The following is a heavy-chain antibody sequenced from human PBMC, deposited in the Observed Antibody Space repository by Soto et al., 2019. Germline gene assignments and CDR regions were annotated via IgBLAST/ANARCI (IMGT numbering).Heavy chain of an antibody. V-gene: IGHV3-30*18. J-gene: IGHJ4*02. CDR2: TSYDGSNK. D-gene: IGHD3-16*02. CDR1: GFTFSSYG. CDR3: AKDSLTLSLRLGQLSLYIDY. Sequence: QVQLVESGGGVVQPGRSLRLSCAASGFTFSSYGMQWVRQAPGKGLEWVAVTSYDGSNKYYADSVKGRFTISRDNSKNTLYMQMDSLRADDTAVYYCAKDSLTLSLRLGQLSLYIDYWGQGTLVTVSS.